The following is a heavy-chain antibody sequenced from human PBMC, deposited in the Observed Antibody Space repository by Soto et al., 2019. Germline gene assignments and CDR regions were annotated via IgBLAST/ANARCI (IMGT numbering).Heavy chain of an antibody. V-gene: IGHV4-59*01. CDR1: GFSISSYF. CDR2: TYHRGST. Sequence: PSETLSLTCSFSGFSISSYFWTWIRQPPGRGLEWIGYTYHRGSTNYSPSLKSRVAIALDTSENQFSLKVSSVTAADTAVYYCGRIGGYHGPLDYWGQGTPVTVSS. J-gene: IGHJ4*02. D-gene: IGHD3-16*02. CDR3: GRIGGYHGPLDY.